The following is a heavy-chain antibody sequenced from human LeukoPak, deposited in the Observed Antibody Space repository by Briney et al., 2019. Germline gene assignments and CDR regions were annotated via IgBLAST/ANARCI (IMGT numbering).Heavy chain of an antibody. D-gene: IGHD2-21*01. Sequence: GGSLRLSCAASGFTFSTYWLHWVRHAPGEGLVWVSRISPDGTSTICADSVKGRFTISRDNAKNTLYLQMNSLRAEDTAVYYCAGCGGDCYSPDSWGQGALVTVSS. CDR3: AGCGGDCYSPDS. CDR2: ISPDGTST. J-gene: IGHJ4*02. CDR1: GFTFSTYW. V-gene: IGHV3-74*01.